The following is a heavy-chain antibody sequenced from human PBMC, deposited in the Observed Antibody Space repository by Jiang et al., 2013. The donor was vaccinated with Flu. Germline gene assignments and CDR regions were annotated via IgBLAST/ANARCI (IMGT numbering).Heavy chain of an antibody. D-gene: IGHD6-13*01. CDR1: GSSLSSGYY. V-gene: IGHV4-38-2*02. Sequence: SGPGLVKPSETLSLICSVSGSSLSSGYYWGWIRQPPGKGLEWIGSIHRDGTIAYNSSLKSRVTISGDTSKSQFSLKLTSVTAADTAVYYCARVWAYAGSWVLDYWGQGTLVAVSS. CDR3: ARVWAYAGSWVLDY. CDR2: IHRDGTI. J-gene: IGHJ4*02.